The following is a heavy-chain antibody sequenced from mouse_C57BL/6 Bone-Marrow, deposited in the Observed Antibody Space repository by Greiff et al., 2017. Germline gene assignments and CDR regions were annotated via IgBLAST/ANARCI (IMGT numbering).Heavy chain of an antibody. CDR2: IYPTSSRT. J-gene: IGHJ2*01. D-gene: IGHD4-1*01. CDR1: GYTFTSYW. CDR3: ARAGPLGRSFDY. Sequence: QVQLQQPGAELVKPGASVKMSCKASGYTFTSYWITWVKQRPGQGLEWIGDIYPTSSRTNYNEKFKSKAILTVDTASNTAYLQLSRLTSEDAAVFYCARAGPLGRSFDYWGQGTALTVAS. V-gene: IGHV1-55*01.